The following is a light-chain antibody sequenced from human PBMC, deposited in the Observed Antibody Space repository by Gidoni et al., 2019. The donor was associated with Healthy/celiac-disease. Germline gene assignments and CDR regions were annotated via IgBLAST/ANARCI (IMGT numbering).Light chain of an antibody. Sequence: DIVMTQSLPSLPVTPGEPASISCRSSQSLLHSNGYNYLDWYLQKPGQSPQLLIYLGSNRASGVPDRFSGSGSGTDFTLKISRVEAEDVGVYYCMQALQTPRTFGPXTKVDIK. CDR1: QSLLHSNGYNY. V-gene: IGKV2-28*01. J-gene: IGKJ3*01. CDR2: LGS. CDR3: MQALQTPRT.